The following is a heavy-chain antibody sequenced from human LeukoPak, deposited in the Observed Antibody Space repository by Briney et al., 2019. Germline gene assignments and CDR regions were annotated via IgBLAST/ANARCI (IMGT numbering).Heavy chain of an antibody. CDR3: AKGPPSDV. Sequence: GGSLRLSCAASGFTFSSYSMNWVRQAPGKGLEWVSSISSSSSYIYYADSVKGRFTISRDNSKNTLYLQMNSLRAEDTAVYYCAKGPPSDVWGKGTAVTISS. CDR1: GFTFSSYS. J-gene: IGHJ6*04. CDR2: ISSSSSYI. V-gene: IGHV3-21*01.